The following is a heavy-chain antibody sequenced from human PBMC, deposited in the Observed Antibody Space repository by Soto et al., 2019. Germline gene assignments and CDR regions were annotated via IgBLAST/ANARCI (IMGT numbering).Heavy chain of an antibody. Sequence: ASVKVSCKASGYTFRSYGISWVRQAPGQGPEWMGWISGYNGNTRYPQKFQGKVTMTTDTSTSTAYMELRSLRSDDTAVYYCAKADSNYAGRFSYYYMDVWGNGTLVTGSS. CDR3: AKADSNYAGRFSYYYMDV. J-gene: IGHJ6*03. CDR1: GYTFRSYG. V-gene: IGHV1-18*01. CDR2: ISGYNGNT. D-gene: IGHD4-4*01.